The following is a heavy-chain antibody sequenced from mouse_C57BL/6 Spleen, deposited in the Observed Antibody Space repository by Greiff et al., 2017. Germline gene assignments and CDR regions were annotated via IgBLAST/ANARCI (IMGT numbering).Heavy chain of an antibody. CDR1: GYTFTSYW. V-gene: IGHV1-50*01. Sequence: QVQLQQPGAELVKPGASVKLSCKASGYTFTSYWMQWVKQRPGQGLEWIGEIDPSDSFTNYNQKFKRKATLTVDTSSSTAYMQLSSLTSGDSAVYYCARKICYGNYGAMDYWGQGTSVTVSS. D-gene: IGHD2-1*01. CDR3: ARKICYGNYGAMDY. J-gene: IGHJ4*01. CDR2: IDPSDSFT.